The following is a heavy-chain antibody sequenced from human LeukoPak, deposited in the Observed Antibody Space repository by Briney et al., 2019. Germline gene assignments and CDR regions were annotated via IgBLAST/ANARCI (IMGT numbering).Heavy chain of an antibody. V-gene: IGHV3-NL1*01. Sequence: GGSLRLSCAASGFTFSSYGMHWVRQAPGKGLEWVSAISGSGGSTYYADSVKGRFTISRDNSKNTLYLQMNSLRAEDTAVYYCAKGGHKEYYDFWSGYYDYYYGMDVWGQGTTVTVSS. CDR2: ISGSGGST. D-gene: IGHD3-3*01. CDR1: GFTFSSYG. CDR3: AKGGHKEYYDFWSGYYDYYYGMDV. J-gene: IGHJ6*02.